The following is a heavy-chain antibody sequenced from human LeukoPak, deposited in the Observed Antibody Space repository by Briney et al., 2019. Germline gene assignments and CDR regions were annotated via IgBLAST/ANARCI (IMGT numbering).Heavy chain of an antibody. CDR2: ISGSGGST. J-gene: IGHJ4*02. Sequence: GGSLRLSCAASGFTFSSYAMSWVRQAPGKGLEWVSAISGSGGSTYYADSVKGRFTISRDNSKNTLYLQMNSLRAEDTAVYYCAKRGDATVTTQAELWGIDYWGQGTLVTVSS. D-gene: IGHD4-11*01. CDR3: AKRGDATVTTQAELWGIDY. V-gene: IGHV3-23*01. CDR1: GFTFSSYA.